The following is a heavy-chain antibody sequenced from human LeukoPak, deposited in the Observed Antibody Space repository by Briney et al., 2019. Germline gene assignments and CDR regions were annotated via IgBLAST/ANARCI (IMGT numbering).Heavy chain of an antibody. CDR2: IIPIFGTA. CDR3: ARGRDITGYSDY. CDR1: GGTFSSYA. Sequence: SVKVSCTASGGTFSSYAISWVRQAPGQGLEWKGGIIPIFGTANYAQKFQGRVTITRDTSASTAYMELSSLRSEDTAVYYCARGRDITGYSDYWGQGTLVTVSS. J-gene: IGHJ4*02. D-gene: IGHD3-22*01. V-gene: IGHV1-69*05.